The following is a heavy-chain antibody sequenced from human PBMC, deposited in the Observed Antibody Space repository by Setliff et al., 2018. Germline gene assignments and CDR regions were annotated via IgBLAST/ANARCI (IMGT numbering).Heavy chain of an antibody. D-gene: IGHD3-10*01. Sequence: GGSLRLSCAASGFTFDDYAMHWVRQAPGKGLEWVSLISWDGGSTYYADSVKGRFTISRDNSKNSLYLQMNSLRAEDTALYYCAKGLLPMVRGVPMDVWAKGTTVTVSS. CDR3: AKGLLPMVRGVPMDV. J-gene: IGHJ6*04. CDR1: GFTFDDYA. V-gene: IGHV3-43D*04. CDR2: ISWDGGST.